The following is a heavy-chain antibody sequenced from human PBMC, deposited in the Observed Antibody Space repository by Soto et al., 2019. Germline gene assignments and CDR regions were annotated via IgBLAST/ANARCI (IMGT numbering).Heavy chain of an antibody. Sequence: HPGGSLRLSCAASGFTFSGHSLNWIRQAPGKGLEWIAYMTASGVTMYADSVKGRFTISRDNAKNSLYLQMDSLRVEDAAVYYCARDGGASTFDFDSRGQGTLVTVSS. CDR2: MTASGVTM. CDR1: GFTFSGHS. D-gene: IGHD3-10*01. J-gene: IGHJ4*02. V-gene: IGHV3-48*04. CDR3: ARDGGASTFDFDS.